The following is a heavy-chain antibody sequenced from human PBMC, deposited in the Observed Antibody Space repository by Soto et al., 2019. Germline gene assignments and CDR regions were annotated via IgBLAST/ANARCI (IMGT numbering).Heavy chain of an antibody. V-gene: IGHV4-34*01. J-gene: IGHJ4*01. CDR3: ARVDDY. CDR1: GGSFSGHY. Sequence: PSETLSLTCAVYGGSFSGHYWSWIRQPPGKGLEWIVEISHIGXTXXXXXXXXXXXXSXCAXXKHXXXXXXXXXAADTAVYYCARVDDYWGHGTLVTDSS. CDR2: ISHIGXT.